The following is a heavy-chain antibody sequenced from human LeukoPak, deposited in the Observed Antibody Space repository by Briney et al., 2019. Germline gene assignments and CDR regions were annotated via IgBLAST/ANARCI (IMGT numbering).Heavy chain of an antibody. CDR2: INSDGSSI. CDR1: GFTFSSFW. Sequence: GGCLRLSCEASGFTFSSFWMRWVRRAPGKGLEWVSRINSDGSSISYGDSVKGRFTISRDNAKNTLYLQMNSLRVEDTAVYYCAREDWRGVCSSRLDSWGQGIVVSVSS. J-gene: IGHJ4*02. D-gene: IGHD2-21*02. CDR3: AREDWRGVCSSRLDS. V-gene: IGHV3-74*01.